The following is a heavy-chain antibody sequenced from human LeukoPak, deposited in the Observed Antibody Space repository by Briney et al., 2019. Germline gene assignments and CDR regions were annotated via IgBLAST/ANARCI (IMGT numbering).Heavy chain of an antibody. CDR3: ARDLAY. V-gene: IGHV3-48*01. J-gene: IGHJ4*02. CDR2: ISSSGSSI. CDR1: GFTFSSYS. Sequence: GGSLRLPCGASGFTFSSYSMNWVRQAPGKGLEWISYISSSGSSIYYADSVKGRFTISRDNAKNSLSLQMNSLRVEDTAVYYCARDLAYWGQGILVTVSS.